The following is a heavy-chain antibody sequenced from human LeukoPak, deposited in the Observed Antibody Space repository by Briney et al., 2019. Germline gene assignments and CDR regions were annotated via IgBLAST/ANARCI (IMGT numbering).Heavy chain of an antibody. D-gene: IGHD4-17*01. Sequence: PGGSLRLSCAASGFTFSSYAMKWVRQAPGKGLEWVSTISASGDSTYYADSVKGRLTISRDNSKNTLYLQMNSLRAEDTAVYYCARVGDYGDYFDYWGQGTLVTVSS. V-gene: IGHV3-23*01. CDR1: GFTFSSYA. CDR3: ARVGDYGDYFDY. CDR2: ISASGDST. J-gene: IGHJ4*02.